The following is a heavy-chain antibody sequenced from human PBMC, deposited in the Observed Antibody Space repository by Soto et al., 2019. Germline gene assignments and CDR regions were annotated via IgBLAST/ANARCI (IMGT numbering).Heavy chain of an antibody. J-gene: IGHJ4*02. V-gene: IGHV3-30*18. Sequence: GGSLRLSCAASGFTFSSYGMHWVRQAPGKGLEWVAVISYDGSNKYYADSVKGRFTISRDNSKNTLYLQMNSLRAEDTAVYYCAKPPPKPNSSWYLGGYDYWGQGTPVTVYS. CDR1: GFTFSSYG. CDR2: ISYDGSNK. CDR3: AKPPPKPNSSWYLGGYDY. D-gene: IGHD6-13*01.